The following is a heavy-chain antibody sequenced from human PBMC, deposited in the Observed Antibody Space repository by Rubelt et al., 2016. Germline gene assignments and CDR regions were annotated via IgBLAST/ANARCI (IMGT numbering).Heavy chain of an antibody. Sequence: GLVKPSETLSLTCTVSGGSISSYYWSWIRQPPGKGLEWIGYVHYSGSTDYNPSLKSRVTISVDTSKKQFSLKVRSVTAADTAVYYCARTSGYNYDEAFDIWGQGTTVTVSS. CDR3: ARTSGYNYDEAFDI. CDR1: GGSISSYY. V-gene: IGHV4-59*08. CDR2: VHYSGST. J-gene: IGHJ3*02. D-gene: IGHD5-12*01.